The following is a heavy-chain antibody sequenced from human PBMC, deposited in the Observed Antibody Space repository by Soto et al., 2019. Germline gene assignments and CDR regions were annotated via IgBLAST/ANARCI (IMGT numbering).Heavy chain of an antibody. V-gene: IGHV4-31*03. CDR3: ARESRGYCSSTSCYGNYYYYGMDV. D-gene: IGHD2-2*01. J-gene: IGHJ6*02. CDR1: GGSISSGGYY. CDR2: IYYSGST. Sequence: SETLSLSCTVSGGSISSGGYYWSWIRQHPGKGLEWIGYIYYSGSTYYNPSLKSRVTISVDTSKNQFSLKLSSVTAADTAVYYCARESRGYCSSTSCYGNYYYYGMDVWGQGTTVTVSS.